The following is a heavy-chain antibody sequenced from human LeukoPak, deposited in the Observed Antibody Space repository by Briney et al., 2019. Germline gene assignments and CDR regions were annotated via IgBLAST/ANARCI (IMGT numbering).Heavy chain of an antibody. V-gene: IGHV4-59*01. J-gene: IGHJ4*02. Sequence: SETLSLTCTVSGGSISSYYWSWIRQPPGKGLEWIGYIYYSGSTNYNPSLKSRVTISVDTSKNQFSLKLSSVTAADTAVYYCASAHNYYDSSGIFDYWGQGTLVTVSS. D-gene: IGHD3-22*01. CDR2: IYYSGST. CDR1: GGSISSYY. CDR3: ASAHNYYDSSGIFDY.